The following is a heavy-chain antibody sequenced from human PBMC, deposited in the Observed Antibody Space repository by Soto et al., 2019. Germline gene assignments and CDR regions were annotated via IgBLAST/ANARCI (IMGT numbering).Heavy chain of an antibody. CDR3: AKGSRKRRISFDC. Sequence: VGALRLSCAASGFTFSSYAMSWFRHAPGKWLELVSAISESGFSTYYADSVKGRFTISRDNSKNTLYLQMNSLRAKHTAVYCWAKGSRKRRISFDCWGKGTLVTVSS. J-gene: IGHJ4*02. CDR1: GFTFSSYA. V-gene: IGHV3-23*01. CDR2: ISESGFST.